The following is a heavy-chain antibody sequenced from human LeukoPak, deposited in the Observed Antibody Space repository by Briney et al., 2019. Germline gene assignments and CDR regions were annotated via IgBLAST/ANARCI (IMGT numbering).Heavy chain of an antibody. CDR2: INHSGST. J-gene: IGHJ2*01. D-gene: IGHD6-13*01. CDR1: GGSFSGYS. CDR3: AGRRIASAGTSWYFDL. Sequence: SESLSLTCAVYGGSFSGYSWSWIRQPPGKGLEWIWEINHSGSTNYNPSPKRRRTISVNTSTNQFSLQLSTGPAADATAYYYAGRRIASAGTSWYFDLWGRGTLVTVSS. V-gene: IGHV4-34*01.